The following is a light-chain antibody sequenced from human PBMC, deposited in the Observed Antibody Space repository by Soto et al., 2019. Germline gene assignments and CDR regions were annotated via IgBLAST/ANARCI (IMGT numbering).Light chain of an antibody. J-gene: IGKJ2*01. CDR2: DAS. CDR1: QSIRSRF. Sequence: EIVLTQSPGTLSLSPGERATLSCRASQSIRSRFLTWYQHKLGQAPRLLIYDASSRATGIPDRFSGSGSGTDFTLTISRLEPEASAVYYCQQYGSSPHTFGQGTKLEI. V-gene: IGKV3-20*01. CDR3: QQYGSSPHT.